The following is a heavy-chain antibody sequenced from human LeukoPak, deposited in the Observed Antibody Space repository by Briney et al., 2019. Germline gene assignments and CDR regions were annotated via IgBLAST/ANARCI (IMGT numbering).Heavy chain of an antibody. J-gene: IGHJ4*02. D-gene: IGHD6-13*01. Sequence: SETLSLTCTVSGGSISSSSYYRGWIRQPPGKGLEWIGRIYYSGSTYYNPSLKSRVTISVDTSKNQFSLKLSSVTAADTAVYYCARRIAAAGYFDYWGQGTLVTVSS. CDR3: ARRIAAAGYFDY. V-gene: IGHV4-39*01. CDR1: GGSISSSSYY. CDR2: IYYSGST.